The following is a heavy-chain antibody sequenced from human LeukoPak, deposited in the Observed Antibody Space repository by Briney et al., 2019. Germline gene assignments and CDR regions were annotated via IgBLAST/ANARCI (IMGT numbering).Heavy chain of an antibody. CDR1: GYTFTSYG. CDR3: ARAYCSGGSCSVLDY. J-gene: IGHJ4*02. V-gene: IGHV1-69*13. CDR2: IIPIFGTA. Sequence: SVKVSCKASGYTFTSYGISWVRQAPGQGLEWMGGIIPIFGTANYAQKFQGRVTITADESTSTAYMELSSLRSDDTAVYYCARAYCSGGSCSVLDYWGQGTLVTVSS. D-gene: IGHD2-15*01.